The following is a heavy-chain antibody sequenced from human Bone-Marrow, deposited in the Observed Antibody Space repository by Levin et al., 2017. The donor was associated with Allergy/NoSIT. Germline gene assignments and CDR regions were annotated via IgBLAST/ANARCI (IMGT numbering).Heavy chain of an antibody. D-gene: IGHD1-26*01. CDR3: ARDSGNFYIDY. V-gene: IGHV3-7*01. J-gene: IGHJ4*02. CDR2: MKEDGSKT. CDR1: GFTFSGYW. Sequence: GESLKISCAASGFTFSGYWMTWVRQAPGKGMEWVANMKEDGSKTCYVDSVKGRFTISRDNPKDSLYLQMNNLRAEDTAVYYCARDSGNFYIDYWGQGTLVTVSS.